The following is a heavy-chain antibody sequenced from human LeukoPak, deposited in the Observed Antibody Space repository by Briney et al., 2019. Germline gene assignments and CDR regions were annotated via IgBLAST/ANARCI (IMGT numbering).Heavy chain of an antibody. Sequence: GGSLRLSCAASGFTFSSYSMNWVRQAPGKGLEWVSSISSSSSYIYYADSVKGRFTISRDNAKNSLYLQMNSLRAEDTAVYYCAREGYYYDSSGYYYPPAPDYRGQGTLVTVSS. CDR1: GFTFSSYS. CDR2: ISSSSSYI. V-gene: IGHV3-21*01. J-gene: IGHJ4*02. CDR3: AREGYYYDSSGYYYPPAPDY. D-gene: IGHD3-22*01.